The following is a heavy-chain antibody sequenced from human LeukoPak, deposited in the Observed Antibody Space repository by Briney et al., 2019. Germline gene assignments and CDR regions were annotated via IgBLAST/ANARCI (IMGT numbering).Heavy chain of an antibody. CDR2: ISSSGSTI. Sequence: PWGSVSRTCAASGFTFSSYEMNWVSQAPGKGLEWISYISSSGSTIYYADSVKGRFTISRDNAKNSLYLQMNSLRAEDTAVYYCARSSGWYYCVQGTLVTVSS. CDR3: ARSSGWYY. J-gene: IGHJ4*02. V-gene: IGHV3-48*03. CDR1: GFTFSSYE. D-gene: IGHD6-19*01.